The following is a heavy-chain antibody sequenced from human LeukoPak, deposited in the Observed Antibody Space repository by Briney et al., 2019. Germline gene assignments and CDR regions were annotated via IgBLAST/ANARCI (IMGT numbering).Heavy chain of an antibody. Sequence: GGSLRLSCAASGFTFSDYYMSWIRQAPGKGLEWVSYISSSGSTIYYADSVKGRFTISRDNSKNTLYLQMNSLRAEDTAVYYCAKKIRPGAGPDAFDMWGQGTMVTVSS. CDR1: GFTFSDYY. V-gene: IGHV3-11*01. D-gene: IGHD1-26*01. J-gene: IGHJ3*02. CDR3: AKKIRPGAGPDAFDM. CDR2: ISSSGSTI.